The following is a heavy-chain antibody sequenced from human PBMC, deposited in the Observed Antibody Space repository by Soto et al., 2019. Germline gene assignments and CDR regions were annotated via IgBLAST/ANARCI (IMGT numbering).Heavy chain of an antibody. J-gene: IGHJ4*02. CDR2: INHSGST. CDR3: ARLWFGFAAFDY. Sequence: SETLSLTCAVYGGSGGSFSCYYWSWIRQPPGKGLEWIGEINHSGSTNYNPSLKSRVTISVDTSKNQFSLKLSSVTAADTAVYYCARLWFGFAAFDYWGQGTLVTVSS. D-gene: IGHD3-10*01. CDR1: GGSGGSFSCYY. V-gene: IGHV4-34*01.